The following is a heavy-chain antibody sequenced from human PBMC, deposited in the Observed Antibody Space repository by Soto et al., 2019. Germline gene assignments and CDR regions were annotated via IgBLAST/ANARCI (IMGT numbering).Heavy chain of an antibody. CDR2: ISAYNGNT. CDR1: GYILTSYG. Sequence: QVQLVQSGAEVKKPGASVKVSCKASGYILTSYGISWARQAPGQGLEWVGWISAYNGNTNYAQNLQGRVTMTTDTSTSTAYMELRSLRSYDTAVYYCAREAETDAFDIWGQGTMVTVSS. CDR3: AREAETDAFDI. J-gene: IGHJ3*02. V-gene: IGHV1-18*01.